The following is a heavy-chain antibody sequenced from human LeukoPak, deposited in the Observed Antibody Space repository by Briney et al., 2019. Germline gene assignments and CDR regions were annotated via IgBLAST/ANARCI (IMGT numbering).Heavy chain of an antibody. J-gene: IGHJ4*02. V-gene: IGHV4-59*08. D-gene: IGHD6-19*01. CDR1: GGSISPYY. CDR2: IHYSGST. Sequence: SETLSLTCTVSGGSISPYYWSWIRQPPGKGLEWIGCIHYSGSTIYNPSLKSRVSISVDTSKNQFSLKLSSATAADPAVYYCAGPTSSGWHGDFDYWGQGTLVTVSS. CDR3: AGPTSSGWHGDFDY.